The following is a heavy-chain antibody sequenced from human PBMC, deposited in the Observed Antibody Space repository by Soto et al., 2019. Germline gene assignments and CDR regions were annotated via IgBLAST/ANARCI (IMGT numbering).Heavy chain of an antibody. D-gene: IGHD2-2*01. CDR2: INAGNGNT. Sequence: ASVKVSCKAFAYTFTSYAMHWVRQAPRQRLEWMGWINAGNGNTKYSQKFQGRVTITRDTSASTAYMELSSLRSEDTAVYYCARDGNIVVVPAAPDYWGQGTLVTVSS. V-gene: IGHV1-3*01. CDR3: ARDGNIVVVPAAPDY. CDR1: AYTFTSYA. J-gene: IGHJ4*02.